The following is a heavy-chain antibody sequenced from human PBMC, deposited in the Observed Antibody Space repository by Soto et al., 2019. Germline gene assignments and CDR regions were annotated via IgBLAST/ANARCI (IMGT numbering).Heavy chain of an antibody. D-gene: IGHD2-2*01. J-gene: IGHJ4*02. CDR3: AREDSIIIPAVSDF. CDR1: GFYFNNYG. Sequence: RGSLRLSCAVSGFYFNNYGINFFRHSPFKWLEWVSSVSKSDYTYYSDSVKGRFTISRDNAKNSVSLQMNSLRAEDTAVYYCAREDSIIIPAVSDFWGQGTLVTVSS. CDR2: VSKSDYT. V-gene: IGHV3-21*01.